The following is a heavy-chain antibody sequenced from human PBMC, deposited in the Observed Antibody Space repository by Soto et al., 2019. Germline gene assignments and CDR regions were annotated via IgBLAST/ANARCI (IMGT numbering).Heavy chain of an antibody. CDR3: VRDQGHGFDC. CDR1: GDYFSSSNR. CDR2: IDHSGST. J-gene: IGHJ4*02. V-gene: IGHV4-4*02. Sequence: QVQLQESGPGLVKHSGTLSLICAVSGDYFSSSNRWHWVRQPPGKGLEWIAEIDHSGSTNYNPSLKSRVTISIDKSKNQFSLKLTSVTAADTAMYYCVRDQGHGFDCWGQGTLVTVSS.